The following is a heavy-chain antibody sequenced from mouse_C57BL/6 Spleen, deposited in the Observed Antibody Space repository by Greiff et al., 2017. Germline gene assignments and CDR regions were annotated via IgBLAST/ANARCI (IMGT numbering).Heavy chain of an antibody. Sequence: QVQLQQPGAELVRPGSSVKLSCKASGYTFTSYWMHWVKQRPIQGLEWIGNIYPSDSETHYNQKFKDKATLTVDKSSSTAYMQLSSLTSEDSAVXYCARRGSPTWFAYWGQGTLVTVSA. V-gene: IGHV1-52*01. CDR3: ARRGSPTWFAY. CDR1: GYTFTSYW. CDR2: IYPSDSET. J-gene: IGHJ3*01.